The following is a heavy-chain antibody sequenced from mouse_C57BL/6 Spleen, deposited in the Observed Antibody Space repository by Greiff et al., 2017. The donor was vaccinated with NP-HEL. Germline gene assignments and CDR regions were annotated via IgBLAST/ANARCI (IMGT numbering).Heavy chain of an antibody. CDR1: GYTFTSYW. CDR3: ARSSYDYDVYYFDY. D-gene: IGHD2-4*01. Sequence: VKLQQPGAELVRPGSSVKLSCKASGYTFTSYWMHWVKQRPIQGLEWIGNIDPSDSETHYNQKFKDKATLTVDKSSSTAYMQLSSLTSEDSAVYYCARSSYDYDVYYFDYWGQGTTLTVSS. V-gene: IGHV1-52*01. J-gene: IGHJ2*01. CDR2: IDPSDSET.